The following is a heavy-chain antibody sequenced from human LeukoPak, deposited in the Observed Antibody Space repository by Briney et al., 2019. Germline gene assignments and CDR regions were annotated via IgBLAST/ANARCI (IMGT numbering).Heavy chain of an antibody. Sequence: PGGSLRLSCAASGGTFSSYGMSWVRQAPGKGLEWVSGISGSGGSTYYADSVKGRFTISRDNSKNMLYLQMDSLRAEDTAVYYCATDLWLELYGGQGTLVTVS. CDR1: GGTFSSYG. CDR3: ATDLWLELY. J-gene: IGHJ4*02. V-gene: IGHV3-23*01. D-gene: IGHD6-19*01. CDR2: ISGSGGST.